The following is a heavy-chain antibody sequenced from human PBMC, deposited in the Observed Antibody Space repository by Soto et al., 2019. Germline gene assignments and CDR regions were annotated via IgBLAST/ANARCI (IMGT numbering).Heavy chain of an antibody. CDR1: GYTFTSYD. V-gene: IGHV1-8*01. CDR3: ARRAETNGWNGFGADKYYFEF. Sequence: ASVKVSCKASGYTFTSYDIYWVRQATGQGLEWRGWMNPNTGNSGYAQKFQGRVTMTSDTSISTAHMELSSLRSEDTAVYYCARRAETNGWNGFGADKYYFEFWGQGTMVTVSS. CDR2: MNPNTGNS. J-gene: IGHJ4*02. D-gene: IGHD1-1*01.